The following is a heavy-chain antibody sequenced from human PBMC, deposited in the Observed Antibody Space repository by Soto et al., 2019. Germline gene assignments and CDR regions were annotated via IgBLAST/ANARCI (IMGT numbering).Heavy chain of an antibody. V-gene: IGHV1-18*01. J-gene: IGHJ5*02. CDR2: IIAYNGKT. CDR1: GGTFSSYG. CDR3: ARDEMVGYCSGGSCYSESLWFDP. Sequence: ASVKVSCKASGGTFSSYGISWVRQAPGQGLEWMGWIIAYNGKTNYAQKLQGRVTMTTDTSTSTAYMELRSLRSDDTAVYYCARDEMVGYCSGGSCYSESLWFDPWGQGTLVTVSS. D-gene: IGHD2-15*01.